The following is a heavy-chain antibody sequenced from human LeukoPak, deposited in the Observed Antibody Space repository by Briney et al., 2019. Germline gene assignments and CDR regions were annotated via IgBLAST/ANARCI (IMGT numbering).Heavy chain of an antibody. J-gene: IGHJ4*02. V-gene: IGHV5-51*01. D-gene: IGHD5-18*01. CDR3: ARRQGYSYGYPFDY. CDR1: GSSFTSYW. CDR2: IYPGDSDT. Sequence: GESLQISCQGSGSSFTSYWIGWVRQLPGKGLEWMGIIYPGDSDTRYSPSFQGQVTISADKSISTAYLQWSSLKASDTAMYYCARRQGYSYGYPFDYWGQGTLVTVSS.